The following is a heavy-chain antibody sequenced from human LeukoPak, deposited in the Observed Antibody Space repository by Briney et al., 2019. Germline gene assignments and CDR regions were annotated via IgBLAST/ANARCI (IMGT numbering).Heavy chain of an antibody. CDR2: ISGSGGST. D-gene: IGHD5/OR15-5a*01. CDR3: AKELSTARNWFDP. Sequence: GGSLRLSCAVSGFTFSSYDMSWVRQAPGKGLEWVSGISGSGGSTYYADSVKGRFTISRDTSKNALYLQMNSLRVEDTAVYYCAKELSTARNWFDPWGQGTLVTVSS. CDR1: GFTFSSYD. V-gene: IGHV3-23*01. J-gene: IGHJ5*02.